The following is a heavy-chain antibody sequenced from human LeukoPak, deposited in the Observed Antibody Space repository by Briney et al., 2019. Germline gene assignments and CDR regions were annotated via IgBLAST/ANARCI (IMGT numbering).Heavy chain of an antibody. CDR3: ARVYYSNSYDYWYFDL. J-gene: IGHJ2*01. V-gene: IGHV4-59*01. CDR2: IFYSGST. Sequence: PSETLSLTCTVSGGSISSYYWSWIRQPPGEGLEWIGYIFYSGSTNYNPSLKSRVTISVDTSENQFSLKLSSVTAADTAVYYCARVYYSNSYDYWYFDLWGRGTLVTVSS. CDR1: GGSISSYY. D-gene: IGHD6-13*01.